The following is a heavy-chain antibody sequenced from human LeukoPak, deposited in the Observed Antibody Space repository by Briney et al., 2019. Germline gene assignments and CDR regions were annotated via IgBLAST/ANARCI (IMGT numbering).Heavy chain of an antibody. V-gene: IGHV3-7*01. CDR2: IKEDGSEI. CDR1: GFTFSSHW. D-gene: IGHD3-3*01. J-gene: IGHJ3*01. Sequence: GGSLRLSCAASGFTFSSHWMSWVSQAPGKGVEWVVNIKEDGSEIYYVDSVKGRFTISRDNAKNSLYLQMNSLRAEDTAVYYCARVGDFWNGYTNHDAFDVWGQGTMVTVSS. CDR3: ARVGDFWNGYTNHDAFDV.